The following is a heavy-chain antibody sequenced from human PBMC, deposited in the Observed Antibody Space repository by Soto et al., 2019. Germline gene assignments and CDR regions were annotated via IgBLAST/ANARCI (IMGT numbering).Heavy chain of an antibody. Sequence: VQLVESGGGLVQPGGSLRLSCVASGFSVSATKYMNWLRQAPDKGLEWVSVIYSGGTYYYADSVKGRFTISRHDSKNTLYLRMDSLRPEDTAVYFCARANDLNAFDMWGQGTMVTVSS. CDR2: IYSGGTY. V-gene: IGHV3-53*04. J-gene: IGHJ3*02. CDR3: ARANDLNAFDM. CDR1: GFSVSATKY.